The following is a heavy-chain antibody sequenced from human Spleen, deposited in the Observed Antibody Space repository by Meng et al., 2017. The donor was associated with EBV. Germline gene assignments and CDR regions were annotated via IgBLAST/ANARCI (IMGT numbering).Heavy chain of an antibody. V-gene: IGHV1-2*06. CDR2: INSKSGGT. CDR3: ARDVSHLSDYSSSWYAY. Sequence: VQLVQAWAEVKKPGLSLMVPCKASGYTFNGHFIHWVRQAPGKGLEWVGRINSKSGGTNFGQSFQDRVTMTRDTSTSTAYMELRGLRPDDTAVYYCARDVSHLSDYSSSWYAYWGQGTLVTVSS. J-gene: IGHJ4*02. CDR1: GYTFNGHF. D-gene: IGHD6-13*01.